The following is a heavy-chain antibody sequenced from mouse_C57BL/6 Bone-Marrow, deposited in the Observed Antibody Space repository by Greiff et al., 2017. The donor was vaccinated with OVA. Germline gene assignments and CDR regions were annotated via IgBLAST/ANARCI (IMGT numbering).Heavy chain of an antibody. CDR1: GFSLTSYG. D-gene: IGHD1-1*01. V-gene: IGHV2-2*01. CDR3: ARNGVTTGFAY. J-gene: IGHJ3*01. CDR2: IWRGGST. Sequence: QVQLQQSGPGLVQPSQSLSITCTVSGFSLTSYGVHWVRQSPGKGLEWLGVIWRGGSTDYNAAFISRLSISKDNSKSQVFFKMNSLQADDTAIYYCARNGVTTGFAYWGQGTLVTVSA.